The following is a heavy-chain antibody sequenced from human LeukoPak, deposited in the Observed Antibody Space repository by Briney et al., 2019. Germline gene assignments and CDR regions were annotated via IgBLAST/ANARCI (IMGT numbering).Heavy chain of an antibody. V-gene: IGHV4-39*07. Sequence: SETLSLTCTVSGGSISSTSYYWGWIRQPPGKGLEWIGSIYYSGSTYYSPSLKSRVTMSVDTSKNQISLKLSSVTAADTAVYYCARDRLLWFGELDYWGQGTLVIVSS. CDR3: ARDRLLWFGELDY. D-gene: IGHD3-10*01. J-gene: IGHJ4*02. CDR2: IYYSGST. CDR1: GGSISSTSYY.